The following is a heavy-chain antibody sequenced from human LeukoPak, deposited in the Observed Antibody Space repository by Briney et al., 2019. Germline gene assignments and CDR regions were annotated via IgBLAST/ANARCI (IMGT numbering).Heavy chain of an antibody. CDR3: ARSSGYYYNYYAMDV. CDR2: MYYSGST. Sequence: PSETLSLTCNVSGGAISSYYWSWIRQTSEKGLEWIGYMYYSGSTNLNPSLKSRVTISVDTSENQFSLKLNSVTAADTAVYYCARSSGYYYNYYAMDVWGQGTTVIVSS. D-gene: IGHD3-22*01. J-gene: IGHJ6*02. CDR1: GGAISSYY. V-gene: IGHV4-59*08.